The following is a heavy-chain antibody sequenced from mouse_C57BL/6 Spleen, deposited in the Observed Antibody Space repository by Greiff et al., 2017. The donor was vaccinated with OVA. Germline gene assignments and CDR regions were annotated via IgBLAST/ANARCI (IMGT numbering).Heavy chain of an antibody. V-gene: IGHV1-54*01. J-gene: IGHJ4*01. D-gene: IGHD2-2*01. Sequence: VQLQQSGAELVRPGTSVTVSCKASGYAFTNYLIEWVKQRPGQGLEWIGVINPGSGGTTYNEKFKGKATLTADKSSSTAYMQLSSLTSEDSAVXFCARDELGYAVDYWGQGTSVTVSA. CDR1: GYAFTNYL. CDR2: INPGSGGT. CDR3: ARDELGYAVDY.